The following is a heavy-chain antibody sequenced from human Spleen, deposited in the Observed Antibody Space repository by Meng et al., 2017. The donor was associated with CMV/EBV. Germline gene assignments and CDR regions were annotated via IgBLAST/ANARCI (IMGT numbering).Heavy chain of an antibody. J-gene: IGHJ4*02. D-gene: IGHD1-26*01. CDR2: IYYSGST. Sequence: SETLSLTCTVSGGSVSSGSYYWSWIRQPPGKGLEWIGYIYYSGSTNYNPSLKSRVTISVDTSKNQFSLKLSSVTAADTAVYYCARGGGVEGSYFYFDYWGQGTLVTVSS. CDR3: ARGGGVEGSYFYFDY. CDR1: GGSVSSGSYY. V-gene: IGHV4-61*01.